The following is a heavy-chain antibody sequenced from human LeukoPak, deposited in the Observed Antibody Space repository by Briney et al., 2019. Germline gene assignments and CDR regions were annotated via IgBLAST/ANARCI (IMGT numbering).Heavy chain of an antibody. CDR1: GYSFATYW. J-gene: IGHJ4*02. V-gene: IGHV5-51*01. CDR2: IYPDDSDT. Sequence: KPGESLKISCKDSGYSFATYWIGWVRQMPGKGLECMGFIYPDDSDTRYSPSFQGQVTISADKSISTAYLQWSSLRASDTAIYYCARHTPDKLQDFNSQWPVIDFCGQGTLVTVSS. D-gene: IGHD6-19*01. CDR3: ARHTPDKLQDFNSQWPVIDF.